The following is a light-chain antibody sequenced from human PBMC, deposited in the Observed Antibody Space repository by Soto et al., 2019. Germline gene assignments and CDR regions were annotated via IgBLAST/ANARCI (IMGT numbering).Light chain of an antibody. V-gene: IGKV1-6*01. CDR2: AAS. J-gene: IGKJ2*01. Sequence: AIQMTQSPSSLSASVGDRVTITCRASQGIKNDVAWYQQKPGKAPKLLIYAASSLQSGVPPRFSGSGSGTDFTLTISSLQPEDFADYYCLQHKSYPFTFGQGTKLDI. CDR1: QGIKND. CDR3: LQHKSYPFT.